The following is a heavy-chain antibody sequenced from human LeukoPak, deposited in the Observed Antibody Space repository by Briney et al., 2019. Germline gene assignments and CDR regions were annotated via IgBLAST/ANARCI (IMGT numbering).Heavy chain of an antibody. V-gene: IGHV1-2*02. J-gene: IGHJ3*02. Sequence: ASVKVSCKASGYTFTGYYMHWVRQAPGQGLEWMGWINPNSGGTNYAQKFQGRVTMTRDTSISTAYMELSRLRSDDTAVYYCARVPYYDILTGHDAFDIWGQGTMVTVSS. CDR1: GYTFTGYY. CDR2: INPNSGGT. D-gene: IGHD3-9*01. CDR3: ARVPYYDILTGHDAFDI.